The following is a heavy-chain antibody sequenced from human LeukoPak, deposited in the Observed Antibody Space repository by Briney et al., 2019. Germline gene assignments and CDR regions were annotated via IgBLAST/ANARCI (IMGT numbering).Heavy chain of an antibody. V-gene: IGHV3-23*01. Sequence: GGSLRLSCAASGFTFSGYAMSWVRQAPGKGLEWVSTISNSDGSTYYADSVKGRFTISRDNSKNTLYLQMNSLRAEDTAVYYCAKARPRYCGGDCYFLSWGQGTLVTVSS. CDR2: ISNSDGST. J-gene: IGHJ4*02. CDR3: AKARPRYCGGDCYFLS. D-gene: IGHD2-21*02. CDR1: GFTFSGYA.